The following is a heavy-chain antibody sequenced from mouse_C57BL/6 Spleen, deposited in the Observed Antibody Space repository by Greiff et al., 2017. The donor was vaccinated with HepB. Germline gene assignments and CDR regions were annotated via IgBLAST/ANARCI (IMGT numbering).Heavy chain of an antibody. J-gene: IGHJ2*01. V-gene: IGHV1-76*01. CDR3: ARGLSSTDY. Sequence: VKLMESGAELVRPGASVKLSCKASGYTFTDYYINWVKQRPGQGLEWIARIYPGSGNTYYNEKFKGKATLTAEQSSSTADMQLSSLTSEDSAVCFCARGLSSTDYWGQGTTLTVSS. CDR1: GYTFTDYY. D-gene: IGHD1-1*01. CDR2: IYPGSGNT.